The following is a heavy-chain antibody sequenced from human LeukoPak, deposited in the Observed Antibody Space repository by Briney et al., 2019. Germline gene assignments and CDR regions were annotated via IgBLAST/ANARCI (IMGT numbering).Heavy chain of an antibody. Sequence: GWSLRLSCADSGFAFTNYAMTWVGPAQGKGLDWVSNINDNGGQTHYADSVKGRFTISRENSKNTLFLQMDSLRAEDTAVYYCVKTQWKVGATDYFDYWGQGILVTVSS. CDR1: GFAFTNYA. CDR3: VKTQWKVGATDYFDY. J-gene: IGHJ4*02. V-gene: IGHV3-23*01. CDR2: INDNGGQT. D-gene: IGHD1-26*01.